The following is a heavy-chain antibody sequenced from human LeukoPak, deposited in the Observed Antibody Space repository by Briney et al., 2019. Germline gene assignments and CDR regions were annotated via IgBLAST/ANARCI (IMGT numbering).Heavy chain of an antibody. D-gene: IGHD6-19*01. CDR3: ASPPIQYSSGWYYYY. J-gene: IGHJ4*02. CDR2: ICYSGST. Sequence: SETLSLTCTVSGGSISSSSYYWGWIRQPPGKGLEWIGSICYSGSTYYNPSLKSRVTISVDTSKNQFSLKLSSVTAADTAVYYCASPPIQYSSGWYYYYWGQGTLVTVSS. CDR1: GGSISSSSYY. V-gene: IGHV4-39*01.